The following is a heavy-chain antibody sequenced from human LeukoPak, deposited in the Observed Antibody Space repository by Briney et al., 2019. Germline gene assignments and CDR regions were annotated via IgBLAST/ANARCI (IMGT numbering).Heavy chain of an antibody. V-gene: IGHV3-23*01. D-gene: IGHD6-6*01. CDR3: AKDRIAARPPNFDY. Sequence: GGSLRLSCAASGFTVSSNYMSWVRQAPGKGLEWVSAISGSGGSTYYADSVKGRFTISRDNSKNTLYLQMNSLRAEDTAVYYCAKDRIAARPPNFDYWGQGTLVTVSS. CDR1: GFTVSSNY. CDR2: ISGSGGST. J-gene: IGHJ4*02.